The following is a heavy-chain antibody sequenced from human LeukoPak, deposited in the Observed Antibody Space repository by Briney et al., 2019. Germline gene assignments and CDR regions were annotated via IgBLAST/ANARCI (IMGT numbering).Heavy chain of an antibody. Sequence: GASVKVSCKASGYTFTDYSIHWVRQAPGQGLEWMGWITPKNGDTSYAQKFQGRVTMTRDTSISTAHMEVSRLTSEDTAVYYCAREIVHSGGDSWGQGTLVIVSS. J-gene: IGHJ4*02. CDR3: AREIVHSGGDS. CDR2: ITPKNGDT. V-gene: IGHV1-2*02. CDR1: GYTFTDYS. D-gene: IGHD1-26*01.